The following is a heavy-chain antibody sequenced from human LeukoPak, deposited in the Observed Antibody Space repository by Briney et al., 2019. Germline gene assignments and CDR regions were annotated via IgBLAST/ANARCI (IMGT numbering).Heavy chain of an antibody. J-gene: IGHJ4*02. Sequence: PSETLSLTCAVYGGSFSGYYWSWILQPPGKGLEWIGEINHSGSTNYNPSLKSRVTISVDTSKNQFSLKLSSVTAADTAVYYCARGPGMIGYWGQGTLVTVSS. CDR2: INHSGST. CDR3: ARGPGMIGY. D-gene: IGHD3-16*01. V-gene: IGHV4-34*01. CDR1: GGSFSGYY.